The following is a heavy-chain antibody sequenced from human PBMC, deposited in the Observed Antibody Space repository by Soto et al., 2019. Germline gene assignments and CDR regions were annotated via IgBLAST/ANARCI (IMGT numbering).Heavy chain of an antibody. CDR3: AREFGDTIIRSRYGMDV. J-gene: IGHJ6*02. CDR2: INTANGNT. CDR1: RYTVTSYS. Sequence: SVKVSFRPSRYTVTSYSIHWVRQAPGQRPEWMGWINTANGNTKYSQKFQGRVTITRDRSATTASMELNSLRSEDTAVYYCAREFGDTIIRSRYGMDVWGQGTTVTVSS. V-gene: IGHV1-3*04. D-gene: IGHD3-10*01.